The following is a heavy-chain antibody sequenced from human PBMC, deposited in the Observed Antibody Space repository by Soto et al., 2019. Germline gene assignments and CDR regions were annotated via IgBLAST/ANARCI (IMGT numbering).Heavy chain of an antibody. V-gene: IGHV4-59*01. Sequence: SETLSLTCTVSGGSISSYYWSWIRQPPGKGLEWIGYIYYSGSTNYNPSLKSRVTISVDTSKNQFSLKLSSVTAADTAVYYCARVISSSWQRDNYYFDYWGQGTLVTVSS. D-gene: IGHD6-13*01. J-gene: IGHJ4*02. CDR2: IYYSGST. CDR1: GGSISSYY. CDR3: ARVISSSWQRDNYYFDY.